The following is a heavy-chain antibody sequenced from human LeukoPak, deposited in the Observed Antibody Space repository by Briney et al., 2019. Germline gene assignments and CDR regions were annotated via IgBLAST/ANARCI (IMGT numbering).Heavy chain of an antibody. CDR3: TRHWFGEYLDY. J-gene: IGHJ4*01. V-gene: IGHV3-73*01. Sequence: GGSLKLSCAASGFTLTNAWMNWVRQAPGKGLEWVGRIRSKANSYATAYAASVKGRFTISRDDSKNTAYLQMNSLKTEDTAVYYCTRHWFGEYLDYWGQGTLVTVSS. D-gene: IGHD3-10*01. CDR1: GFTLTNAW. CDR2: IRSKANSYAT.